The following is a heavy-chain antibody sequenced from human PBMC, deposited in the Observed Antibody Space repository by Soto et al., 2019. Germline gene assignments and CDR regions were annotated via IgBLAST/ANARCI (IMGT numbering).Heavy chain of an antibody. Sequence: EVQLLESGGGLVQPGGSLRLSCAASGFTFSSYAMSWVRQAPGKGLEWVSAISGSGGSTYYADSVKGRFTISRDNSKNTLYLQMNSLRAEDTAVYYCAKPSRVFTMVRGVIMHYWGQGTLVTVSS. V-gene: IGHV3-23*01. J-gene: IGHJ4*02. CDR2: ISGSGGST. D-gene: IGHD3-10*01. CDR3: AKPSRVFTMVRGVIMHY. CDR1: GFTFSSYA.